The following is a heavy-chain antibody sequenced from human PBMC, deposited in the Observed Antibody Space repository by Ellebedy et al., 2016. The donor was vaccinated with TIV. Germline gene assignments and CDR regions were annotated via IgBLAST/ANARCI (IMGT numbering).Heavy chain of an antibody. J-gene: IGHJ6*02. CDR3: GRAMDV. Sequence: GGSLRLSXAVSGFTFSSYWMNWVRQAPGKGLEWVANIKPDGSEKYYVDSVKGRFTISRDNAKNSVYPQMNSLRADDTAVYYCGRAMDVWGQGTTVTVSS. V-gene: IGHV3-7*01. CDR1: GFTFSSYW. CDR2: IKPDGSEK.